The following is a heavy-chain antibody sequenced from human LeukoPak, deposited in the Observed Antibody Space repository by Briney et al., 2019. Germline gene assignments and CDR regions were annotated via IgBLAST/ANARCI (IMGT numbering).Heavy chain of an antibody. Sequence: ASVKVSCKASGYTFTCYYMHWVRQAPGQGLEWMEWINPNSGGTNYAQKFQGRVTMTRDTSISTAYMELSRLRSDDTAVYYCARDHGYYDSSGYYHLDAFDIWGQGTMVTVSS. CDR2: INPNSGGT. D-gene: IGHD3-22*01. CDR3: ARDHGYYDSSGYYHLDAFDI. CDR1: GYTFTCYY. J-gene: IGHJ3*02. V-gene: IGHV1-2*02.